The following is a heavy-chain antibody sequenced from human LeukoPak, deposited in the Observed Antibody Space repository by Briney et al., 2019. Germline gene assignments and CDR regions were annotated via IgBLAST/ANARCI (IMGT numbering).Heavy chain of an antibody. CDR1: GFTFSSYE. CDR2: ISSSGSTM. J-gene: IGHJ6*03. CDR3: ARSPAGANYYLDV. D-gene: IGHD1-14*01. Sequence: GGSLRLSCAASGFTFSSYEMNWVRQAPGKGLEWVSYISSSGSTMYYADSVKGRFTISRDNAKNSLSLQMNSLRAEDTTVYYCARSPAGANYYLDVWGKGTTVTISS. V-gene: IGHV3-48*03.